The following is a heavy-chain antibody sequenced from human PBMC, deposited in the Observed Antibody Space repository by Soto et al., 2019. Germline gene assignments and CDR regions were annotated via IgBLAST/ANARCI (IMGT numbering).Heavy chain of an antibody. CDR3: ARLVVRGVIYYYYYGMDV. D-gene: IGHD3-10*01. Sequence: SETLSLTCAVSGYSISSDYYWGWIRQPPGKGLEWIGSIYHSGSTYYNPSLKSRVTISVDTSKNQFSLKLSSVTAADTAVYYCARLVVRGVIYYYYYGMDVWGQGTTVTVSS. V-gene: IGHV4-38-2*01. J-gene: IGHJ6*02. CDR1: GYSISSDYY. CDR2: IYHSGST.